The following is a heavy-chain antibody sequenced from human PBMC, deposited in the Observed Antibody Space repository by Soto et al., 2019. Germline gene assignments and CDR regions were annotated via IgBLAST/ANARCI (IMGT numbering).Heavy chain of an antibody. CDR3: ESGHSSGPVGY. V-gene: IGHV1-46*01. J-gene: IGHJ4*02. Sequence: QVQLVQSGAEVKKPGASVKVSCKASGYTFTSYYMHWVRQAPGQGLEWMGIINPSGGSTSYAQKFQGRDTMTRDTATSTVYMELSSLRSEDTAVYYWESGHSSGPVGYCGQGTLVTVSS. CDR1: GYTFTSYY. D-gene: IGHD3-22*01. CDR2: INPSGGST.